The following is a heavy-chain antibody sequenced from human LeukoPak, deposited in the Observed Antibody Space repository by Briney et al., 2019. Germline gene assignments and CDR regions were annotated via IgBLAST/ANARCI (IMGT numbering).Heavy chain of an antibody. CDR3: ARDNIVVVAATKAYYFDY. V-gene: IGHV4-59*12. Sequence: PSETLSLTCTVSGGSISSYYWSWIRQPPGKGLEWLGYIYYSGSTNYNPSLKSRVTISVDTFKNQFSLKLSSVTAADTAVYYCARDNIVVVAATKAYYFDYWGQGTLVTVSS. D-gene: IGHD2-15*01. CDR1: GGSISSYY. CDR2: IYYSGST. J-gene: IGHJ4*02.